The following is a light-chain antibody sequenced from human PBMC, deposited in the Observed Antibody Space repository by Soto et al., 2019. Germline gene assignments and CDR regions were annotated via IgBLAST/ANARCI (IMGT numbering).Light chain of an antibody. CDR1: QSVKSSY. CDR3: QQYYSTPHT. CDR2: GTS. J-gene: IGKJ2*01. Sequence: EIVLTQSPGTLSLSPGERATLPCRASQSVKSSYLAWYQHKPGQAPRLLIYGTSSRATGIPDRFSGSGSGTDFTLTISRLEPEDVAVYYCQQYYSTPHTFGQGTKLEIK. V-gene: IGKV3-20*01.